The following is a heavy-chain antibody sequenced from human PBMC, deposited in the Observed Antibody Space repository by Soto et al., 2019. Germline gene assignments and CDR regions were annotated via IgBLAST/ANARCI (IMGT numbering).Heavy chain of an antibody. CDR3: AKEGGLSGSYYISSSYYFDY. Sequence: QVQLVDSGGGVVQPGRSLRLSCVASGFTFSSYGMHWVRQAPGKGLEWVGIISYDGSNTYYADSVKGRFTISRDNSKNTLYLQMNSLRAEDTSVYYCAKEGGLSGSYYISSSYYFDYWGQGTLVTVSS. CDR1: GFTFSSYG. CDR2: ISYDGSNT. J-gene: IGHJ4*02. V-gene: IGHV3-30*18. D-gene: IGHD1-26*01.